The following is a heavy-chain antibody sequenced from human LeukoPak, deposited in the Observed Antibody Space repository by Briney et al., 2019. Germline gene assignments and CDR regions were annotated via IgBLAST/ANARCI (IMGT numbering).Heavy chain of an antibody. D-gene: IGHD2-2*02. CDR2: IIPILGIA. V-gene: IGHV1-69*04. Sequence: SVKVSCKASGGTFSSYAISWVRQAPGQGLEWMGRIIPILGIANYAQKFQGRVTITADESTSTAYMELSSLRSEDTAVYYCARVKYCSSTSCYSWFDPWGQGTLVTVSS. J-gene: IGHJ5*02. CDR3: ARVKYCSSTSCYSWFDP. CDR1: GGTFSSYA.